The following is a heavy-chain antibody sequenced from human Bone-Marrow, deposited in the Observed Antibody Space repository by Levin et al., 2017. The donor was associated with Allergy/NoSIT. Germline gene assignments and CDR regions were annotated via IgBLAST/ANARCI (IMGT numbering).Heavy chain of an antibody. D-gene: IGHD4-17*01. CDR2: ISGSGGST. V-gene: IGHV3-23*01. CDR3: AKVLTVTTLGVDY. J-gene: IGHJ4*02. Sequence: GESLKISCAASGFTFSSYAMSWVRQAPGKGLEWVSAISGSGGSTYYADSVKGRFTISRDNSKNTLYLQMNSLRAEDTAVYYCAKVLTVTTLGVDYWGQGTLVTVSS. CDR1: GFTFSSYA.